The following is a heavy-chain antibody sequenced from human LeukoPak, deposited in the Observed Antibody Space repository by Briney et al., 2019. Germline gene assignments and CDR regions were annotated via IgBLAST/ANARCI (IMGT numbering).Heavy chain of an antibody. J-gene: IGHJ4*02. CDR1: GFTFSSYV. CDR2: ISGRGGST. CDR3: AKDYGGNSYGYDY. D-gene: IGHD4-23*01. V-gene: IGHV3-23*01. Sequence: GGSLILSCAASGFTFSSYVMSWVRQAPGKGLEWVSAISGRGGSTYFADSVKGRFTISRDNSKNTLYLQMNSLRAEDTAVYYCAKDYGGNSYGYDYWGQGTLVTVSS.